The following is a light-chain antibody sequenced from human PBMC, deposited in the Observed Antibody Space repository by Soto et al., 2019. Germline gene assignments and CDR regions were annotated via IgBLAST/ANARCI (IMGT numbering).Light chain of an antibody. J-gene: IGKJ4*01. V-gene: IGKV3-11*01. Sequence: EIVLTQSPATLSLSPGERATLSCRASQSVSSYLAWYQQKPGQAPRLLIYDASNRATGIPARFSGSGSGTEFNPTIISLEPEEFAVLYCQQRSNWLLTFGGGTKVEIK. CDR3: QQRSNWLLT. CDR2: DAS. CDR1: QSVSSY.